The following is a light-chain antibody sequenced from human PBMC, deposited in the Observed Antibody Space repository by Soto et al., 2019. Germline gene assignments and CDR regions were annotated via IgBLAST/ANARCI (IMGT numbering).Light chain of an antibody. Sequence: ELVLTQAPGTLSLSPGERATLSCRASQSVSSSYLAWYQQKPGQAPRLLIYGASSRATGIPDRFSGSGSGTDFTLTISRLEPEDSAVYYCQQYGSSPPLTFGGGTKV. CDR1: QSVSSSY. V-gene: IGKV3-20*01. J-gene: IGKJ4*01. CDR2: GAS. CDR3: QQYGSSPPLT.